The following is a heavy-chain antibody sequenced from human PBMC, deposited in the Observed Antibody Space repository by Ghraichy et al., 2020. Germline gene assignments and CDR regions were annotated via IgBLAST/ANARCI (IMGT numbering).Heavy chain of an antibody. J-gene: IGHJ6*02. CDR3: ARYCITTSCYGSDSYYGMDV. CDR2: ISDSGGDT. V-gene: IGHV3-23*01. D-gene: IGHD2-2*01. CDR1: GFTFSSYA. Sequence: GSLRLSCAASGFTFSSYAMSWVRQTPGKGLEWVSAISDSGGDTYYADSVRGRFTISRDNSKSTLYLQMNGLRAEDTAVYYCARYCITTSCYGSDSYYGMDVWGQGTTVTVSS.